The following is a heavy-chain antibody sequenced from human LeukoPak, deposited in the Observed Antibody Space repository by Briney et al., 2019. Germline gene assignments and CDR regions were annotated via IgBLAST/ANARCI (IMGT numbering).Heavy chain of an antibody. J-gene: IGHJ5*02. CDR1: GFTFSSYG. Sequence: GGSLRLSCAASGFTFSSYGMHWVRQAPGKGLEWVAVISYDGSNKYYADSVKGRFTISRDNSKNTLYLQMNSLRAEDTAVYYCANRYCSGGSCYLAWGQGTLVTVSS. CDR2: ISYDGSNK. CDR3: ANRYCSGGSCYLA. D-gene: IGHD2-15*01. V-gene: IGHV3-30*18.